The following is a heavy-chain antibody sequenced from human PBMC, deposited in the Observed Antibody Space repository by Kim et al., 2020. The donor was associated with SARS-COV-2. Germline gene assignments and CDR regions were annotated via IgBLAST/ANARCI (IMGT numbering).Heavy chain of an antibody. Sequence: SETLSLTCTVSGGSISSSSYYWGWIRQPPGKGLEWIGSIYYSGSTYYNPSLKSRVTIAVDTSKNQFARKLSAVTAADTAVYYCARGSELLRNFDYWGQGTLVTVSS. CDR3: ARGSELLRNFDY. CDR2: IYYSGST. J-gene: IGHJ4*02. CDR1: GGSISSSSYY. V-gene: IGHV4-39*06. D-gene: IGHD5-12*01.